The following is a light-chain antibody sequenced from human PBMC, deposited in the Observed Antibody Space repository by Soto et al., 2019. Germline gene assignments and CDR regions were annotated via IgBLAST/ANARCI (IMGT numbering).Light chain of an antibody. V-gene: IGKV3-11*01. CDR1: QSISTY. CDR3: QQRADCPAT. J-gene: IGKJ3*01. Sequence: EIVLTQSPATLSLSPGERAILSCRASQSISTYLAWYQQKPGQAPRLLIFDASNRATGIPARFSGSGSGTDFTLTISSLEPEDFAVYYCQQRADCPATFRPGTKVDIK. CDR2: DAS.